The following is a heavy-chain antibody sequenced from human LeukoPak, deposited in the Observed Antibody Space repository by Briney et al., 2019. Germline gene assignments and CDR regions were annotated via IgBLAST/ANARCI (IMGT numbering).Heavy chain of an antibody. Sequence: ASVKVSCKASGYTFTGYYMHWVRQAPGQGLEWMGWINPNSGGTNYAQKFQGRVTMTRDTSISTAYMELSRLRSDDTAVYYCARFRTRDGYLPHFDYWGQGTLVTVSS. CDR2: INPNSGGT. CDR3: ARFRTRDGYLPHFDY. D-gene: IGHD5-24*01. V-gene: IGHV1-2*02. CDR1: GYTFTGYY. J-gene: IGHJ4*02.